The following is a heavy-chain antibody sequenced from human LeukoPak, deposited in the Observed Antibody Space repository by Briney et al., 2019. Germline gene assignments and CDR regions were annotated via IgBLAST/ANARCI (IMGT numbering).Heavy chain of an antibody. Sequence: GGSLRLSCAASGFTFSSYWMSWVRQAPGKGLEWVANIKQDGSEKYYVDSVKGRFTISRDNAKNSLYLQMNSLRAEDTAVYYCARVGCSSTRCYAAYWYFDLWGRGTLVTVSS. J-gene: IGHJ2*01. V-gene: IGHV3-7*01. CDR2: IKQDGSEK. D-gene: IGHD2-2*01. CDR3: ARVGCSSTRCYAAYWYFDL. CDR1: GFTFSSYW.